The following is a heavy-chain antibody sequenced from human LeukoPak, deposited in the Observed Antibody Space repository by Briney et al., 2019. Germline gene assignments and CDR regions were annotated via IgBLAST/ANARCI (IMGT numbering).Heavy chain of an antibody. J-gene: IGHJ4*02. D-gene: IGHD5-18*01. Sequence: GGSLTLSCEASGFSFSAYYMTWIRQPPGKGLEWVANIKQDGSEKYYVDSVKGRFTISRDNAKNSLYLQMNSLRAEDTAVYYCARDGGYSYGFLFDYWGQGTLVTVSS. CDR2: IKQDGSEK. CDR1: GFSFSAYY. CDR3: ARDGGYSYGFLFDY. V-gene: IGHV3-7*01.